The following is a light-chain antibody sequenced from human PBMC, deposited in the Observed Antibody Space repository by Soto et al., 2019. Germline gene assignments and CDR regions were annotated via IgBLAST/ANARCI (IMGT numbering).Light chain of an antibody. J-gene: IGKJ4*01. CDR3: QQYFSYPLT. Sequence: DIVMTQSPDSLAVSLGERATISCKSSQTISYTSINKTYLAWYQQRPGQPPKLLIYWASIRGSGVPDRLSDSGFGTDFTLTISSLQTEDVAVYYCQQYFSYPLTFGGGTKVEVK. V-gene: IGKV4-1*01. CDR2: WAS. CDR1: QTISYTSINKTY.